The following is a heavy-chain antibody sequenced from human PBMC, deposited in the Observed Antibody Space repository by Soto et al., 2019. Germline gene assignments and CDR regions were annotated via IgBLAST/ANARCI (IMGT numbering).Heavy chain of an antibody. CDR2: IYSGGST. Sequence: GGSLRLSCAASGFTVSSNYMSWVRQAPGKGLEWVSVIYSGGSTYYADSVKGRFTISRDNSKNTLYLQMNSLRAEDTAVYYCARIYSSSRRGYYYYGMDVWGPGTTVTVSS. CDR3: ARIYSSSRRGYYYYGMDV. J-gene: IGHJ6*02. V-gene: IGHV3-53*01. D-gene: IGHD6-6*01. CDR1: GFTVSSNY.